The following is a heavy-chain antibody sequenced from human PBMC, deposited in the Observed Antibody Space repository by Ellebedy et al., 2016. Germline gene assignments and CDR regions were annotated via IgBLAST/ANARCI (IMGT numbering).Heavy chain of an antibody. J-gene: IGHJ5*02. Sequence: ASVKVSCKASGYTFTSYDINWVQQATGQGLEWMGWMNPNSGNTGYAQKFQGRVTMTRNTSISTAYMELSSLRSEDTAVYYCATLTLLWFGENWFDPWGQGTLVTVSS. CDR2: MNPNSGNT. D-gene: IGHD3-10*01. CDR1: GYTFTSYD. V-gene: IGHV1-8*01. CDR3: ATLTLLWFGENWFDP.